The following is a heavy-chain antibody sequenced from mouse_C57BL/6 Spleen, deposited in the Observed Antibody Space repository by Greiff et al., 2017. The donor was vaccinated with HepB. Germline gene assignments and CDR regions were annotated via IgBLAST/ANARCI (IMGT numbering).Heavy chain of an antibody. Sequence: VQLQQPGAELVKPGASVKLSCKASGYTFTSYWMQWVKQRPGQGLEWIGEIDPSDSYTNYNQKFKGKATLTVDTSSSTAYMQLSSLTSEDSAVSYCARGGDGYDYWGQGTLVTV. D-gene: IGHD2-2*01. V-gene: IGHV1-50*01. J-gene: IGHJ3*01. CDR3: ARGGDGYDY. CDR1: GYTFTSYW. CDR2: IDPSDSYT.